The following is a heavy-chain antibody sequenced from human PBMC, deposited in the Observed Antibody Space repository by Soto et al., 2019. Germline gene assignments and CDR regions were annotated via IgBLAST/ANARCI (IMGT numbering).Heavy chain of an antibody. Sequence: QVQLVQSGAEVKKPGSSVKVSCKASGGTFSRNAINWVRQAPGHGLEWMGGIIPLFGTTNYAQNFQGRVTITADESTNTAYMELSSLRSEDTAVYYCARDGAVTVTTSYFDYWGQGTLVSVSS. CDR2: IIPLFGTT. J-gene: IGHJ4*02. CDR1: GGTFSRNA. CDR3: ARDGAVTVTTSYFDY. V-gene: IGHV1-69*12. D-gene: IGHD4-17*01.